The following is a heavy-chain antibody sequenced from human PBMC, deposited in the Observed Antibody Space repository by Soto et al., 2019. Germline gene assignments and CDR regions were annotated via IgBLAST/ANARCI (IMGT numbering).Heavy chain of an antibody. Sequence: GASVKVSCKASGGTFSSYTISWVRQAPGQGIEWMERIIPILGIANYAQKFQGRVTITADKSTSTAYMELSSLRSEDTAVYYCARNRLYCSSTSCLFDYYYYYMDVWGKGTTVTVSS. V-gene: IGHV1-69*02. CDR3: ARNRLYCSSTSCLFDYYYYYMDV. CDR1: GGTFSSYT. J-gene: IGHJ6*03. D-gene: IGHD2-2*01. CDR2: IIPILGIA.